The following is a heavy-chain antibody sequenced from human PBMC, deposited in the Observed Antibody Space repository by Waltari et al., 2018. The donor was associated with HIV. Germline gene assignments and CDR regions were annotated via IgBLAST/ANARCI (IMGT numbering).Heavy chain of an antibody. Sequence: DVQLLESGGGLVQPGGSLRLSCAVSGFTFSSHAMSWVRQAPGKGLEWVSGITGSGDSTFYADSVKGRFTISRDNSKNTLYLQMTSLRADDTAVYYCAKLRIFDPTRLVTPDFWGQGTLVTVSS. V-gene: IGHV3-23*01. CDR2: ITGSGDST. J-gene: IGHJ4*02. CDR3: AKLRIFDPTRLVTPDF. D-gene: IGHD3-3*01. CDR1: GFTFSSHA.